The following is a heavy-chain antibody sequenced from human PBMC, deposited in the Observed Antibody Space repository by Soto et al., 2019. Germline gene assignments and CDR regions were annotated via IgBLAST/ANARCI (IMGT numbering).Heavy chain of an antibody. J-gene: IGHJ2*01. D-gene: IGHD2-8*01. Sequence: QLQLQESGPGLVKPSETLSLTCTVSGGSISSSSYYWGWIRQPPGKGLEWIGSIYYSGSTYYNPSLMRRVPISEDTSKKQFSLKLSSVTAADTAVYYCARTPGYCTNGVCYRPWYFDLWGRGTLVTVSS. V-gene: IGHV4-39*01. CDR1: GGSISSSSYY. CDR2: IYYSGST. CDR3: ARTPGYCTNGVCYRPWYFDL.